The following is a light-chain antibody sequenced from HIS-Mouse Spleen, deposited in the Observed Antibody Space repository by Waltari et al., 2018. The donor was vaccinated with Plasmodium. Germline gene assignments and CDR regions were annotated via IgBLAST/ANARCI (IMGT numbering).Light chain of an antibody. CDR1: QSISSY. V-gene: IGKV1-39*01. Sequence: DIQMTQSPSYLSASVGDRVPITCRASQSISSYLHWYQQKPGKAPKLLIYAASSLQSGVPSRFSGSGSGTDFTLTISSLQPEDFATYYCQQSYSTPTFGQGTKLEIK. J-gene: IGKJ2*01. CDR3: QQSYSTPT. CDR2: AAS.